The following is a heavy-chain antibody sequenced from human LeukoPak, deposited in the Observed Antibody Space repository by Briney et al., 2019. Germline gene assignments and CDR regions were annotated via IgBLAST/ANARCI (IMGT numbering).Heavy chain of an antibody. CDR2: VYYNGNT. CDR1: GGSISSYY. D-gene: IGHD6-19*01. CDR3: ARRVAVTARYYFDF. J-gene: IGHJ4*02. Sequence: ETLSLTCTVSGGSISSYYWTWIRQSPGKGLEWIGFVYYNGNTNYNPSLKSRVTISVDTSKNQFSLKVNSVTAADTAVYFCARRVAVTARYYFDFWGQGALVTVSS. V-gene: IGHV4-59*08.